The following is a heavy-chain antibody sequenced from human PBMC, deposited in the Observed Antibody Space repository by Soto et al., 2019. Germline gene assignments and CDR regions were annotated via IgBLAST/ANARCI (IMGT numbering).Heavy chain of an antibody. J-gene: IGHJ5*02. CDR2: ISAYNGNT. CDR1: GYTFTSYG. V-gene: IGHV1-18*01. CDR3: ARDLYCSGGSCYRANWFDP. Sequence: ASVKVSCKASGYTFTSYGISWVRQAPGQGLEWMGWISAYNGNTNYAQKLQGRVTMTTDTSTSTAYMELRSLRSDDTAVYYCARDLYCSGGSCYRANWFDPWGQGTLVTVSS. D-gene: IGHD2-15*01.